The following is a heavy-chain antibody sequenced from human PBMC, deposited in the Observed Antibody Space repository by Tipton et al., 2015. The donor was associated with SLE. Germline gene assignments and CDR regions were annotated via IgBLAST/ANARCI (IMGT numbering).Heavy chain of an antibody. J-gene: IGHJ4*02. D-gene: IGHD3-3*01. V-gene: IGHV4-31*03. CDR2: IYYSANT. CDR1: GGSISSGGYY. CDR3: ARLQLRSLEWLQQGEFDS. Sequence: TLSLTCTVSGGSISSGGYYWSWIRQHPGKGLEWIGYIYYSANTYYNPSLKSRVTISVDTSKNQFSLKLTSVTAADTAVYYCARLQLRSLEWLQQGEFDSWGQGTLVTVTS.